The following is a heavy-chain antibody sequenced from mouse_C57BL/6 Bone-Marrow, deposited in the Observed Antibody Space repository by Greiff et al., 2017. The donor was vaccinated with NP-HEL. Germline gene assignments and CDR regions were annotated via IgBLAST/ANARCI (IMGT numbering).Heavy chain of an antibody. V-gene: IGHV1-75*01. J-gene: IGHJ4*01. CDR3: ARGTTVRRGYYYAMDY. CDR1: GYTFTDYY. CDR2: IFPGSGST. D-gene: IGHD1-1*01. Sequence: QVQLQQSGPELVKPGASVKISCKASGYTFTDYYINWVKQRPGQGLEWIGWIFPGSGSTYYNEKFKGKATLTVDKSSSTAYMLLSSLTSEDSAVYFCARGTTVRRGYYYAMDYWGQGTSVTVSS.